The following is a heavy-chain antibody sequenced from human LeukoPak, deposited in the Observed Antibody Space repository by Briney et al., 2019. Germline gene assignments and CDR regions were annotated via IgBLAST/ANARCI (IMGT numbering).Heavy chain of an antibody. Sequence: GGSLRLSCAASGFTFSSYSMNWVRQAPGKGLEWVSSISSSSSYIYYADSVKGRFTISRDNAKNSLYLQMNSLRAEDTAVYYCAREEVGATLFDYWGQGTLVTVSS. D-gene: IGHD1-26*01. J-gene: IGHJ4*02. CDR3: AREEVGATLFDY. V-gene: IGHV3-21*01. CDR2: ISSSSSYI. CDR1: GFTFSSYS.